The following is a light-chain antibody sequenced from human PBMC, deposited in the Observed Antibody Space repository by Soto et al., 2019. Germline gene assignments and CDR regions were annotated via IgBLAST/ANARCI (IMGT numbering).Light chain of an antibody. V-gene: IGKV3-15*01. Sequence: IALSHSPAPLSLHPVESGTIPCRPSQSVSSRLAWYQQKPGKAPRLLIYGASTLASGIPARFSGSGSGTDFTLTISSLESEDFAMYYCQQYDNSAPRTFGQGTRVEIK. CDR3: QQYDNSAPRT. CDR1: QSVSSR. J-gene: IGKJ5*01. CDR2: GAS.